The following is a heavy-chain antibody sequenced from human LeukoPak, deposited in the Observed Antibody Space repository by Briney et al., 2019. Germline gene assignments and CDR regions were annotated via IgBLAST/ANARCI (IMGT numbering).Heavy chain of an antibody. V-gene: IGHV3-15*01. CDR3: TTLTMIVVHNDY. CDR2: IKSKTDGGTT. J-gene: IGHJ4*02. CDR1: EFTLSNAW. D-gene: IGHD3-22*01. Sequence: GGPLRLSCAASEFTLSNAWMSWVRQAPGKGLEWVGRIKSKTDGGTTDYAAPVEGRFTISRDDSTNTLYLQMNSLKTEDTAVYYCTTLTMIVVHNDYWGQGTLVTVSS.